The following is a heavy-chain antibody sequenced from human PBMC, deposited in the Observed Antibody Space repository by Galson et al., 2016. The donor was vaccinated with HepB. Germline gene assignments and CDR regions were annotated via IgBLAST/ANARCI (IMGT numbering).Heavy chain of an antibody. D-gene: IGHD1-26*01. CDR3: AKASIVGATTVRWFDP. Sequence: SETLSLTCTVSGGSMSTSSYYWGWIRQPPGKGLEWIATIYHSGSTYYNPSLTSRVTISVDMSKNQFSLNLRSVTAADTAVYYCAKASIVGATTVRWFDPWGQGTLVTVSS. CDR2: IYHSGST. J-gene: IGHJ5*02. V-gene: IGHV4-39*07. CDR1: GGSMSTSSYY.